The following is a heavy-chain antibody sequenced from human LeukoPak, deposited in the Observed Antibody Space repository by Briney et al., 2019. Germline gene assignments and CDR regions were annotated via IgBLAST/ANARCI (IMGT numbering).Heavy chain of an antibody. CDR2: IYYSGST. CDR3: ARGYSGYEPFDH. Sequence: SETLSLTCTVSGVSISSYYWSWIRQPPGKGLEWIGYIYYSGSTNYNPSLKSRFTISVDTSKNQFSLKLSSVTAADTAVYYCARGYSGYEPFDHWGQGTLVTVSS. V-gene: IGHV4-59*01. J-gene: IGHJ4*02. D-gene: IGHD5-12*01. CDR1: GVSISSYY.